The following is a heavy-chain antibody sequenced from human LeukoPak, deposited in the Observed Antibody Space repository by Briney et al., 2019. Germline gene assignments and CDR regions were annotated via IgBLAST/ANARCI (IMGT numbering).Heavy chain of an antibody. CDR2: INHSGST. Sequence: SETLSLTCAVYGGSFSGYYWSWLSQPPGKGLEWIGEINHSGSTNYNPSLKSRVTISVDTSKNQFSLKLSSVTAADTAVYYCARGLLSAWGQGTLATVSS. CDR1: GGSFSGYY. J-gene: IGHJ5*02. CDR3: ARGLLSA. V-gene: IGHV4-34*01.